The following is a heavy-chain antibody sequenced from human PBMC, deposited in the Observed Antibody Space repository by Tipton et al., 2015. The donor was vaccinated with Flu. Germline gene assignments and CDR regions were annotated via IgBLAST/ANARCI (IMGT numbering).Heavy chain of an antibody. CDR1: GFIFSDYW. CDR3: TRRLVED. Sequence: GSLRLSCVASGFIFSDYWMAWVRQAPGKGLEWVANINYDGSTIYYVDSAKGRLTIPRDNAKTSVFLQMNNLRDEATGVYFCTRRLVEDWGQGTQVTVPS. CDR2: INYDGSTI. V-gene: IGHV3-7*01. J-gene: IGHJ4*02.